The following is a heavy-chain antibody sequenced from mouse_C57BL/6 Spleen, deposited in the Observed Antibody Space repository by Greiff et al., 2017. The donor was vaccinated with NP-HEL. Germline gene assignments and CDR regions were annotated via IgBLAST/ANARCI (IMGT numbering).Heavy chain of an antibody. V-gene: IGHV1-82*01. CDR2: IYPGDGDT. CDR1: GYAFSSSW. Sequence: VQLQQSGPELVKPGASVKISCKASGYAFSSSWMNWVKQRPGKGLEWIGRIYPGDGDTNYNGKFKGKATLTADKSSSTAYMQLSSLTSEDSAVYSCAREGAFQYYFDYWGQGTTLTVSS. CDR3: AREGAFQYYFDY. D-gene: IGHD3-1*01. J-gene: IGHJ2*01.